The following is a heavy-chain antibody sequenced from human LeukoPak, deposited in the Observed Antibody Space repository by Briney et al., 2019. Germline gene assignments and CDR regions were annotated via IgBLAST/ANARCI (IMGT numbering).Heavy chain of an antibody. V-gene: IGHV4-59*01. CDR2: IYYNGNT. CDR1: DGSINSYY. D-gene: IGHD5-18*01. CDR3: ARGRGYSYGYADY. Sequence: SETLSLTCSVSDGSINSYYWNWIRRPPGKGLEWIGYIYYNGNTNYSPSLKSRVTMSVDTSKNLFSLKVSSVTAADTAVYYCARGRGYSYGYADYWGQGTLVTVSS. J-gene: IGHJ4*02.